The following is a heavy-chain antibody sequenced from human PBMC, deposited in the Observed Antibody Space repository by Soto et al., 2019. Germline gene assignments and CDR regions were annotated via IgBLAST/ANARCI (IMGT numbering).Heavy chain of an antibody. D-gene: IGHD5-12*01. CDR3: ASGYEGYYFDY. CDR1: GYTFTSYA. CDR2: INAGNGNT. Sequence: SVKVSCKASGYTFTSYAIHWVRQAPGQRLEWMGWINAGNGNTKYSQKFQGRVTITRDTSASTAYMELSSLRSEDTAVYYCASGYEGYYFDYWGQGTLVTVSS. J-gene: IGHJ4*02. V-gene: IGHV1-3*01.